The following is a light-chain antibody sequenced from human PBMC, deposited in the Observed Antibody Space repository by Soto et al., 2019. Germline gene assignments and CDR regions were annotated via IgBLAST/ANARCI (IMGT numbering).Light chain of an antibody. V-gene: IGKV3-20*01. Sequence: EIVLTQSPGTLSLSPGARATLSCRASQSVSSSYLAWYQQKPGQAPRLLIYGASSRATGIPERFSGSGSGTDFTLTISRLEPEDFAVYYCQQYGSSPSTFGQGTKVEIK. CDR1: QSVSSSY. CDR3: QQYGSSPST. J-gene: IGKJ1*01. CDR2: GAS.